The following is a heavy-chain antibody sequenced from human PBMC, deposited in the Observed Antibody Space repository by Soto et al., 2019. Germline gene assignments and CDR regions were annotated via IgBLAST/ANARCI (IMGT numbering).Heavy chain of an antibody. J-gene: IGHJ4*02. CDR2: IKSSGDTG. V-gene: IGHV3-48*03. CDR1: GFPFSHYE. Sequence: ESGGRLVQPGGSLTLSCAGSGFPFSHYEMNWVRQAPGRGLEWVSYIKSSGDTGHYADSVKGRFTVSRDNAKNLLYPQLTSLSVEDTVTYYCTIDPFDFWGPGTLVVVS. CDR3: TIDPFDF.